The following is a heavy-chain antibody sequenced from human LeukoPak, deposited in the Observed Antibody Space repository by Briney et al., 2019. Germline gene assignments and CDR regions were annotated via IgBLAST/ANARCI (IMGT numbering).Heavy chain of an antibody. CDR1: GASISSYY. V-gene: IGHV4-59*01. Sequence: PETRSLTATVSGASISSYYWGWIRQPPGKGLEWIGYMYYSGSTNYNPSLKSRVTISVDTSKNQFSLKLSSVTAADTAVYYCARGGSIVGTTADDTFDIWG. D-gene: IGHD1-26*01. CDR3: ARGGSIVGTTADDTFDI. J-gene: IGHJ3*02. CDR2: MYYSGST.